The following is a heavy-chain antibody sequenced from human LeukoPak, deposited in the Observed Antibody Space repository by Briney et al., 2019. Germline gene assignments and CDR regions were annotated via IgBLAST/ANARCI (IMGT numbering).Heavy chain of an antibody. D-gene: IGHD6-19*01. Sequence: GGSLRLSCAASGFTFSSYWMHWVRQAPGKGLVWVSRINTDGSSTSYADSVKGRFTISRDNAKNTLYLQMNSLRAEDTAVYFCAGVAVGGYNFHHWGQGTLVTVSS. J-gene: IGHJ4*02. CDR2: INTDGSST. CDR1: GFTFSSYW. V-gene: IGHV3-74*01. CDR3: AGVAVGGYNFHH.